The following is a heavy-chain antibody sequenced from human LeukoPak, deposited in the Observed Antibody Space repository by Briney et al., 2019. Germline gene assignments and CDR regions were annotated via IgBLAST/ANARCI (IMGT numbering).Heavy chain of an antibody. V-gene: IGHV4-4*07. CDR1: GGSISNYY. Sequence: SETLSLTCTVSGGSISNYYWSWIRQPAGKGLEWIGRIYPSGIYTSGSTSYNPSLKSRVTMSVDTSKNHFSLKLSSVTAADTAVYYCARDGRYCSSASCYDYPEKGSDAFDIWGQGTMVTVSS. CDR2: IYPSGIYTSGST. D-gene: IGHD2-2*01. CDR3: ARDGRYCSSASCYDYPEKGSDAFDI. J-gene: IGHJ3*02.